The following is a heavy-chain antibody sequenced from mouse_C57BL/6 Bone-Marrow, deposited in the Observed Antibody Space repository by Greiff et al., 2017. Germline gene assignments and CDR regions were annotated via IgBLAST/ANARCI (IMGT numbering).Heavy chain of an antibody. CDR3: ASESYDYFFDY. Sequence: QVQLQQPGAELVKPGASVKLSCKASGYTFTSYWMHWVKQRPGRGLEWIGRIEPNSGGTKYNEKFKRKATLTVDKPSSTAYMQLISLTSEASAVYYCASESYDYFFDYWGQGTTLTVSS. V-gene: IGHV1-72*01. CDR1: GYTFTSYW. D-gene: IGHD2-4*01. CDR2: IEPNSGGT. J-gene: IGHJ2*01.